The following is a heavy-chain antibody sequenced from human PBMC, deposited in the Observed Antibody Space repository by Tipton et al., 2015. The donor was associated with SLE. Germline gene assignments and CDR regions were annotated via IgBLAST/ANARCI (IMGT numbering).Heavy chain of an antibody. V-gene: IGHV4-31*03. CDR2: IYYSGST. CDR1: SGSISSSGYY. D-gene: IGHD3-3*01. J-gene: IGHJ6*03. Sequence: TLSLTCTVSSGSISSSGYYWSWIRQHPGKGPEWIGYIYYSGSTYYNPSLKSRVTMSVDTSKNQFSLKLTSVTAADTAVYYCASSKYYDFWSGHYYYYMDVWGKGTTVTVSS. CDR3: ASSKYYDFWSGHYYYYMDV.